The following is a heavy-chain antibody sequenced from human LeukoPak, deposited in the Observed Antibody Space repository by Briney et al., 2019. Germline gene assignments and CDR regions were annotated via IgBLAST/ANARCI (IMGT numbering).Heavy chain of an antibody. J-gene: IGHJ4*02. D-gene: IGHD2-8*02. CDR1: GGSMSSSRYY. Sequence: SKTLSLTCTVSGGSMSSSRYYWGWIRQSPGKGLEWIGSFYDRGNTYYNPSLKSRVTISVDRSKDQFSLKLGSVTAADTAVYYCARDSGPPNFNFDYWGQGSLVTVSS. CDR3: ARDSGPPNFNFDY. V-gene: IGHV4-39*07. CDR2: FYDRGNT.